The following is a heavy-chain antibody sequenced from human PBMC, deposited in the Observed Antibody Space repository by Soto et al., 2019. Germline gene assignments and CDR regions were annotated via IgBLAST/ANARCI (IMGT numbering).Heavy chain of an antibody. V-gene: IGHV3-73*01. CDR2: IRSKANSYAT. CDR3: TSPPVDLYCSGGSCYQSYYYYGIDV. D-gene: IGHD2-15*01. Sequence: PGGSLRLSCAASGFTFSGSAMHWVRQASGKGLEWVGRIRSKANSYATAYAASVKGRFTISRDDSKNTAYLQMNSLKTEDTAVYYCTSPPVDLYCSGGSCYQSYYYYGIDVWGQGTTVTVSS. J-gene: IGHJ6*02. CDR1: GFTFSGSA.